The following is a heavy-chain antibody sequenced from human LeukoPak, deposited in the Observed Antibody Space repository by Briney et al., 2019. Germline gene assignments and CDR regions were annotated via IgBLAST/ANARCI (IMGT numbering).Heavy chain of an antibody. Sequence: ASVKVSCKASGYTFTGYYMHWVRQAPGQGFEWMGWINPNSGGTNYAQKFRGRVTMTRDTSISTAYMELSRLRSDDTAVYYCARGGELELRYSSGYYFDYWGQGTLVTVSS. CDR3: ARGGELELRYSSGYYFDY. CDR2: INPNSGGT. D-gene: IGHD1-7*01. CDR1: GYTFTGYY. V-gene: IGHV1-2*02. J-gene: IGHJ4*02.